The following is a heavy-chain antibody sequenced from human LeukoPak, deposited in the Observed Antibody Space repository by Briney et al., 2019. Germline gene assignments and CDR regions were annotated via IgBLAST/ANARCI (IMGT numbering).Heavy chain of an antibody. CDR3: ARSTDMVRGVIGY. CDR1: GGSISSGGYY. CDR2: IYYSGST. D-gene: IGHD3-10*01. Sequence: PSETLSLTCTVSGGSISSGGYYWTWIRQHPGKGLEWIGYIYYSGSTYYNPSLKSRLTISIDTSENQFSLKLSSVTAADTAVYYCARSTDMVRGVIGYWGQGTLVTVSS. V-gene: IGHV4-31*03. J-gene: IGHJ4*02.